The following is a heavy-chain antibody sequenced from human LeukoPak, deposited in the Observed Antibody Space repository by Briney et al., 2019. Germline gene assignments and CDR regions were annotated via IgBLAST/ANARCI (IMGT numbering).Heavy chain of an antibody. J-gene: IGHJ2*01. V-gene: IGHV4-59*01. CDR3: ARYVAGIFPSNSYFDL. Sequence: SETLSLTCTVSGGSISSYYWSWIRQPPGKGLEWIGYIYYSGSTNYNPSLKSRVTISVDTSKNQFSLKLSSVTAADTAVYYCARYVAGIFPSNSYFDLWGRGTLVTVSS. CDR1: GGSISSYY. D-gene: IGHD6-13*01. CDR2: IYYSGST.